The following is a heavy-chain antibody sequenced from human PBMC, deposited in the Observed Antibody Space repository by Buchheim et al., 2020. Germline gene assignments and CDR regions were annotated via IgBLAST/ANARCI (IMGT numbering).Heavy chain of an antibody. Sequence: QVRLQESGPGLVKPSQTLSLTCTVSGGSISSGGYYWSWIRQHPGKGLEWIGYIYYSGSTYYNPSLKSRLTISVDTSKNQFSRKLSSVTAADTAVYYCARFDYGPRPYPTFKVVGPTWGQGTL. CDR3: ARFDYGPRPYPTFKVVGPT. D-gene: IGHD1-26*01. V-gene: IGHV4-31*03. J-gene: IGHJ5*02. CDR2: IYYSGST. CDR1: GGSISSGGYY.